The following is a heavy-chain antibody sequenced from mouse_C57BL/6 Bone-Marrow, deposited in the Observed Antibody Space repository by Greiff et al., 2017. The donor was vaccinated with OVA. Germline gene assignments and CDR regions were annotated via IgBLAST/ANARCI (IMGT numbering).Heavy chain of an antibody. CDR2: ILPSIGRT. CDR3: ARNSTYAWFAY. CDR1: DSEVFPIAY. Sequence: QVQLQQSGSELRSPGSSVKLSCKDFDSEVFPIAYMCWVRQQPGHGFEWIGGILPSIGRTFYGEMFEDKATLDADTQSNTAHLEQNSLTSEDAAIYYCARNSTYAWFAYWGQGTLVTVSA. D-gene: IGHD5-1*01. J-gene: IGHJ3*01. V-gene: IGHV15-2*01.